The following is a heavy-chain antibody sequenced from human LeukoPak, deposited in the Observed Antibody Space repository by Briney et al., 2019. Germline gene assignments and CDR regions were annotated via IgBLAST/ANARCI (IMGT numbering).Heavy chain of an antibody. Sequence: SETLSLTCTVSGGSISSYYWSWIRQPAGKGLEWIGRIYTSGSTNYNPSLKSRVTMSVDTSKNQFSLKLSSVTAADTAVYYCARDLVVVPAAADAFDIWGQGTMVTVSS. CDR1: GGSISSYY. J-gene: IGHJ3*02. V-gene: IGHV4-4*07. CDR2: IYTSGST. CDR3: ARDLVVVPAAADAFDI. D-gene: IGHD2-2*01.